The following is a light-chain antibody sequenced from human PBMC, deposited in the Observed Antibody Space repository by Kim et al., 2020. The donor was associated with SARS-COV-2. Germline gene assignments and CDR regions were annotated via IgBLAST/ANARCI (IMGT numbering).Light chain of an antibody. CDR3: SSYTSSRTLV. J-gene: IGLJ3*02. Sequence: GQSISISCTGTSSDIGGYKYVSWYQQHPGKAPKLMIYDVSNRPSGVSDRFSGSKSGNTASLTISGLQAEDEADYYCSSYTSSRTLVFGGGTQLTVL. CDR1: SSDIGGYKY. V-gene: IGLV2-14*03. CDR2: DVS.